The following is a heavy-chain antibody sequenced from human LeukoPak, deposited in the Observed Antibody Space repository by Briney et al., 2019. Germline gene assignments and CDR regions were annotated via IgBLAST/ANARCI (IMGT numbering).Heavy chain of an antibody. CDR2: ISAYNGNT. Sequence: ASVKVSCKASGYTFTSYGISWLRQAPGQGLEWMGWISAYNGNTTYAQKLQGRLTMTTDTSTSTAYMELRSLRSDDTAVYYCARDSYCSSTSCPYDAFDIWGQGTMVTVSS. CDR3: ARDSYCSSTSCPYDAFDI. V-gene: IGHV1-18*01. CDR1: GYTFTSYG. J-gene: IGHJ3*02. D-gene: IGHD2-2*01.